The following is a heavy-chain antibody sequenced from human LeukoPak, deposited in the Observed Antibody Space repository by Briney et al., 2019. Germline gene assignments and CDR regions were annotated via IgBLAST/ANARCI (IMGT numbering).Heavy chain of an antibody. J-gene: IGHJ4*02. D-gene: IGHD3-9*01. CDR1: GFNFSTYW. V-gene: IGHV3-7*01. Sequence: GGSLRLSCAASGFNFSTYWMSWVRQAPGKGLEWVANIKEDGSDKNYVDSVKGRFTIARDNAKNYVYLQMKSLRAEDTAVYYCARDRGFDNFDYWGQGTLVTVSS. CDR3: ARDRGFDNFDY. CDR2: IKEDGSDK.